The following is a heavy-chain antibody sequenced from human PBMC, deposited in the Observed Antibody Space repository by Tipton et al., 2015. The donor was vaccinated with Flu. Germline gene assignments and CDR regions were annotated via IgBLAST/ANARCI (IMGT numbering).Heavy chain of an antibody. V-gene: IGHV4-59*12. CDR2: IYNSVYT. Sequence: LRLSCTVPGGSTSNYYWNWIRQSPGKGLEWIGDIYNSVYTKYNTSLKSRVTISVDTFQNQFSLKLTSVTAADTAVYYCATTTYYYGSGSHDYWGQGTLVTVSS. J-gene: IGHJ4*02. D-gene: IGHD3-10*01. CDR1: GGSTSNYY. CDR3: ATTTYYYGSGSHDY.